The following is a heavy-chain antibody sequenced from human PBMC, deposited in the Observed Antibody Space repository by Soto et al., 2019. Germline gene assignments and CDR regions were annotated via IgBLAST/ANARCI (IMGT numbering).Heavy chain of an antibody. D-gene: IGHD4-17*01. CDR2: IYHSGTT. V-gene: IGHV4-30-2*01. J-gene: IGHJ5*02. CDR3: AREMTAVTATGDWFDP. Sequence: SETLSLTYTVSGDSITSGGYSWTWIRQPPGKGLEWIGYIYHSGTTNYNPSLKSRVTLSVDRSKNQFSLNLKSVTAADTAVYYCAREMTAVTATGDWFDPWGQGIVVTVSS. CDR1: GDSITSGGYS.